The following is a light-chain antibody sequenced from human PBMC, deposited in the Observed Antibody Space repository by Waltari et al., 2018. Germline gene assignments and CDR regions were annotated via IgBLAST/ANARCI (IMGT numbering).Light chain of an antibody. CDR1: SSDVGTYNY. CDR2: DVS. J-gene: IGLJ2*01. Sequence: QSALTPPASLSGSPGPSITISCTGTSSDVGTYNYVSWCPQHTGKTLKLMIYDVSNPPSAVSDRFSGSKTGNTASPTISGLQAEDEADYYCNSYSSSSSLVLFGGGTKLTVV. V-gene: IGLV2-14*03. CDR3: NSYSSSSSLVL.